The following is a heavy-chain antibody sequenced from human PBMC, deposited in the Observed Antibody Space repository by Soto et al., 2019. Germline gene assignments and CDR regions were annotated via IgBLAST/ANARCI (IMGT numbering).Heavy chain of an antibody. J-gene: IGHJ6*02. Sequence: PGGSLRLSCAASGFTFSDFWMTWVRQAPGKGLEWVANMNQDGNQKNYVDSVKGRFSISRDNAKNSLYLQINSLRAEDTAVYYCAKDPVVVPAGGVYGMDVWGQGTTVTVSS. CDR1: GFTFSDFW. CDR2: MNQDGNQK. D-gene: IGHD2-2*01. V-gene: IGHV3-7*05. CDR3: AKDPVVVPAGGVYGMDV.